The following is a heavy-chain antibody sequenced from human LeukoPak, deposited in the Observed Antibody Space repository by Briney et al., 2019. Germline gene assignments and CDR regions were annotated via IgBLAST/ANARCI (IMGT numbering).Heavy chain of an antibody. V-gene: IGHV1-69*05. D-gene: IGHD6-13*01. J-gene: IGHJ6*02. CDR3: ASCIAAAGTYYYYYGMDV. Sequence: ASVKVSCKASGGTFNSYAISWVRQAPGQGLEWMGGIIPIFGTANYAQRFQGKVTITTDESMSTAYMELSGLRSEDTAVYYCASCIAAAGTYYYYYGMDVWGQGTTVTVSS. CDR1: GGTFNSYA. CDR2: IIPIFGTA.